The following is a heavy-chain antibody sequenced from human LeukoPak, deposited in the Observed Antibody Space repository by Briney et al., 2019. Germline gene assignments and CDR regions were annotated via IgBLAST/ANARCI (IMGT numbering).Heavy chain of an antibody. D-gene: IGHD2-2*01. CDR3: ARLRTRRRNWFDP. V-gene: IGHV4-39*01. Sequence: SETLSLTCTVSGGSITSSSYYWGWIRQPPGKGLEWIGSVYYSGSTYYNPSLKSRVTMSVDTSKNQFSLKLSSVTAADTAVYYCARLRTRRRNWFDPWGQGTLVTVSS. J-gene: IGHJ5*02. CDR2: VYYSGST. CDR1: GGSITSSSYY.